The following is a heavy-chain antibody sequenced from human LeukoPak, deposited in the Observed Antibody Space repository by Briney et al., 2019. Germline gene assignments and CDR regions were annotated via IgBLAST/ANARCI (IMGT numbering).Heavy chain of an antibody. Sequence: ASVKVSCKASGGTFIIYAISWVRQAPGQGGEWMGGIIPIFGTANYAQKFQGRVTITADESTSTAYMELSSLRSEDTAVYYCARDSHDYTSLWGQGTLVTVSS. CDR2: IIPIFGTA. V-gene: IGHV1-69*01. CDR3: ARDSHDYTSL. J-gene: IGHJ4*02. D-gene: IGHD2-2*02. CDR1: GGTFIIYA.